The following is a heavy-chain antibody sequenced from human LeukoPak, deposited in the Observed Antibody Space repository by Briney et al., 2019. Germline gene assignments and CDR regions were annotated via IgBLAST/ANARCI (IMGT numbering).Heavy chain of an antibody. Sequence: AGGSLRLSCAASGFTVSSNYMSWVRQAPGKGLEWVSVIYSGGATFYADSVKGRFTISRDNAKNSLYLQMNSLRDEDTAVYYCARNYGDLDYWGQGTLVTVSS. CDR1: GFTVSSNY. CDR3: ARNYGDLDY. D-gene: IGHD4-17*01. V-gene: IGHV3-53*01. J-gene: IGHJ4*02. CDR2: IYSGGAT.